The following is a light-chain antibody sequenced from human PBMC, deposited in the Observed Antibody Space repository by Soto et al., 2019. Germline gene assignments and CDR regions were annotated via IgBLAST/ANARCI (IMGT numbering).Light chain of an antibody. J-gene: IGLJ3*02. CDR1: SSDVGAYNY. CDR2: EVS. Sequence: QSALTQPASVSGSPGQSIIISCTGTSSDVGAYNYVSWYQQHPGRAPKLLIYEVSYRPSGVSNRFSGSKSGNTASLTISRLHAEDEADYSCSSFTTITPWVFGGGTKLTVL. V-gene: IGLV2-14*01. CDR3: SSFTTITPWV.